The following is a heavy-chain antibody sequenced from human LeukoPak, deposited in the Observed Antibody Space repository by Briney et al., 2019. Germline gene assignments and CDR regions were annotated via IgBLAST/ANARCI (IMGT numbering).Heavy chain of an antibody. CDR3: AREFYYGSSGGMDV. J-gene: IGHJ6*02. Sequence: ASVKVSCKASGYTFTSDGISWVRQAPGQGLEWMGWISAYNGNTNYAQKLQGRVTMTTDTSTSTAYMELRSLRSDDTAVYYCAREFYYGSSGGMDVWGQGTTVTVSS. CDR2: ISAYNGNT. V-gene: IGHV1-18*01. D-gene: IGHD3-10*01. CDR1: GYTFTSDG.